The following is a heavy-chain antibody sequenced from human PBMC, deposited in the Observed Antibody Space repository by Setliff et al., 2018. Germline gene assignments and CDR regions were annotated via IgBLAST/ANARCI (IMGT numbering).Heavy chain of an antibody. Sequence: GGSLRLSCAASGFTVSTYSMSWARQAAGKGLVWVSAISGDSVSIYYADSVRGRFTISRDNSKNTLYLQMNNLTDDDTAVYYCANHNPARWAVYTTPIDSWGQGTLVTVSS. CDR1: GFTVSTYS. J-gene: IGHJ4*02. CDR3: ANHNPARWAVYTTPIDS. D-gene: IGHD6-19*01. CDR2: ISGDSVSI. V-gene: IGHV3-23*01.